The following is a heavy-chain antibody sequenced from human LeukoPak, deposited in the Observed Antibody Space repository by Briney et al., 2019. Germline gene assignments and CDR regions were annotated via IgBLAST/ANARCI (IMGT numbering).Heavy chain of an antibody. V-gene: IGHV3-7*02. CDR2: IKQDGSEK. CDR3: ARGGKQQLVSGYFDY. J-gene: IGHJ4*02. Sequence: PGRSLRLSCAPAAFTSSGDWISWVRHAPGRGGGWGASIKQDGSEKYYVDSVKGRFTISRDNAKNSLYLQMNSLRAEDTAVYYCARGGKQQLVSGYFDYWGQGTLVTVSS. CDR1: AFTSSGDW. D-gene: IGHD6-13*01.